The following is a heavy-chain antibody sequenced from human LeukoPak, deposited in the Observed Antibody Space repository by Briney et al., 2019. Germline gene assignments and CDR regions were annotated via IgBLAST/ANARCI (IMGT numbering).Heavy chain of an antibody. D-gene: IGHD3-9*01. CDR3: ARVDWNWYFDL. V-gene: IGHV4-59*01. Sequence: SETLSLTCTVSGGSISSYYWSWIRQPPGKGLEWIGYIYYSGSTNYNPSLKSRVTISVDTSKNQFSLKLSSVTAADTAVYYCARVDWNWYFDLSGRGTLVTVSS. CDR2: IYYSGST. J-gene: IGHJ2*01. CDR1: GGSISSYY.